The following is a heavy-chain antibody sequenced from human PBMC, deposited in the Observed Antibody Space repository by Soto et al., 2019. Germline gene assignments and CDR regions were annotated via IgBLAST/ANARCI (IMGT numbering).Heavy chain of an antibody. V-gene: IGHV3-30-3*01. CDR3: ARDGGEQWLARYYYYGMDV. J-gene: IGHJ6*02. CDR1: GFTFSSYA. Sequence: QVQLVESGGGVVQPGRSLRLSCAASGFTFSSYAMHWVRQAPGKGLEWVAVISYDGSNKYYADSVKGRFTISRDNSKNALYLQMNSLRAEDTAVYYWARDGGEQWLARYYYYGMDVWGQGTPVTVSS. CDR2: ISYDGSNK. D-gene: IGHD6-19*01.